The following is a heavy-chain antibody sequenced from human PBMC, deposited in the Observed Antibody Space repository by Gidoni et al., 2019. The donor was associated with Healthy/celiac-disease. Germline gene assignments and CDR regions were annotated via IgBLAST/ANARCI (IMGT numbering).Heavy chain of an antibody. Sequence: EVQLLESGGVLVQPGGSLRLSCAASGFTLSSDAMSWVRPAPGKGLAWVSASSGSGGSTYYADAVKGRFTISRDNSKNTLYLQMNSLRAEDTAVYYCAKVGDDYDYYGMDVWGQGTTVTVSS. V-gene: IGHV3-23*01. CDR1: GFTLSSDA. D-gene: IGHD1-26*01. CDR2: SSGSGGST. CDR3: AKVGDDYDYYGMDV. J-gene: IGHJ6*02.